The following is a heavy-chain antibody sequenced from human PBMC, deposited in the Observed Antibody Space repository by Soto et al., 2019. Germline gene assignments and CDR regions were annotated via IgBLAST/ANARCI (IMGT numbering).Heavy chain of an antibody. Sequence: QVQLVESGGGLVKPAGSLRLSCAASGFTFSDYYMSWIRRAPGKGLGWVSYISSSGSTIDYADTVKGRFTISSDSAKYFLYLKMNSLRAQNTAAYHCAGPTVTPHYGMAVWGQGTTVTVSS. J-gene: IGHJ6*01. CDR2: ISSSGSTI. CDR3: AGPTVTPHYGMAV. CDR1: GFTFSDYY. V-gene: IGHV3-11*01. D-gene: IGHD4-17*01.